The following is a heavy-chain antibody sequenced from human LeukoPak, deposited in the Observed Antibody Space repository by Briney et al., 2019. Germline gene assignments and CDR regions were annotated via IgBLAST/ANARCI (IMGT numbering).Heavy chain of an antibody. CDR3: ARDSSLFYDSIGYYPYYFDY. V-gene: IGHV1-18*01. CDR2: ISGYNGNT. J-gene: IGHJ4*02. Sequence: GASVKVSCKASGYTFTSYGISWVRQAPGQGLEWMGWISGYNGNTNYAQNLQGRVTMTTDTSTSTVYMELRSLRSDDTAVYYCARDSSLFYDSIGYYPYYFDYWGQGTLVTVSS. CDR1: GYTFTSYG. D-gene: IGHD3-22*01.